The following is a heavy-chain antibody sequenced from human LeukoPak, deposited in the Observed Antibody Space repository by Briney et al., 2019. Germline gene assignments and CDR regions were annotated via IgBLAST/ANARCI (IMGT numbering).Heavy chain of an antibody. J-gene: IGHJ6*03. CDR1: GGSISCYY. CDR3: ARVLVGANYYYYYMDV. CDR2: IYTSGNT. V-gene: IGHV4-4*07. D-gene: IGHD1-26*01. Sequence: PSETLSLTCTVSGGSISCYYWSWIRQPAGKGLEWIGRIYTSGNTNYNPSLKSRVTISVDKSKNQFSLKLSSVTAADTAVYYCARVLVGANYYYYYMDVWGKGTTVTVSS.